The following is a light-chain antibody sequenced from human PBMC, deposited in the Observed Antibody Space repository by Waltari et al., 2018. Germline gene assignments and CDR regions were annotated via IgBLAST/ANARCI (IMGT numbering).Light chain of an antibody. Sequence: QSVLTPPPSVSAAPGQRVTISCSGGSSNIGHNYVSWYRQFPGTAPKLLIYEDSERPSGIPGRFSGSKSGTSATLDITGLQAGDEADYYCGTWDSSLSGAVFGGGTHLTVL. J-gene: IGLJ7*01. CDR1: SSNIGHNY. CDR3: GTWDSSLSGAV. CDR2: EDS. V-gene: IGLV1-51*02.